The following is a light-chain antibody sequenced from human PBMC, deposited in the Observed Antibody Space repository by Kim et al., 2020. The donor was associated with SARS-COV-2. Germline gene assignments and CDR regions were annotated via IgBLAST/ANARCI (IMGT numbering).Light chain of an antibody. V-gene: IGKV3-20*01. CDR3: QQYGSSPPFT. J-gene: IGKJ2*01. CDR1: QSVSRNY. Sequence: PGERATLSCRASQSVSRNYLAWYQQRPGQAPGLLIYGTSTRATDIPDRFSGSGSGTDFTLTISRLEPEDFAVYYCQQYGSSPPFTFGQGTKLEI. CDR2: GTS.